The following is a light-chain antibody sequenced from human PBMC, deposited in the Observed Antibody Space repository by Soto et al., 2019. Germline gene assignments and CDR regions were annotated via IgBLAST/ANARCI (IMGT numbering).Light chain of an antibody. Sequence: EIVMTQSPATLSVSPGEGATLSCRASQSVRSDLAWYQHKPGLAPRLLIYGVSTRATGIPVRFSGSGSGTEFTLSISSLQSEDSAIYYCQHSNNLPLTFGGGTKVDIK. CDR1: QSVRSD. J-gene: IGKJ4*01. CDR3: QHSNNLPLT. CDR2: GVS. V-gene: IGKV3-15*01.